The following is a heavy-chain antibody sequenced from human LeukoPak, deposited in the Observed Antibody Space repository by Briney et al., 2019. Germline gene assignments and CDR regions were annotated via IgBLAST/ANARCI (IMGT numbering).Heavy chain of an antibody. D-gene: IGHD5-12*01. CDR1: GGTFSSYA. CDR3: TRGILRASGYDFDY. Sequence: SVKVSCKASGGTFSSYAISWVRQAPGQGLEWMGRIIPILGIANYAQKFQGRVTMTRNTSISTAYMELSSLRSEDTAVYYCTRGILRASGYDFDYWGQGTLVTVSS. J-gene: IGHJ4*02. CDR2: IIPILGIA. V-gene: IGHV1-69*04.